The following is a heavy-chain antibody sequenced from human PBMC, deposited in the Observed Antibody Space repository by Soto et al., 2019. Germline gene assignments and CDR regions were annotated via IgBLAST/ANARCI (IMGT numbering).Heavy chain of an antibody. Sequence: QVQLVQSGAEVKKPGSSVKVSCKASGGTFSRYSITWVRQAPGHGLEWIGRIIPIFGIPTYAQKFQGRVTITADESKSAAYTELSSLRSDDSAVYYCAREDRDRETGLGPAAIDGMDVWGQGTTVTVSS. D-gene: IGHD2-2*01. CDR3: AREDRDRETGLGPAAIDGMDV. CDR1: GGTFSRYS. CDR2: IIPIFGIP. V-gene: IGHV1-69*08. J-gene: IGHJ6*02.